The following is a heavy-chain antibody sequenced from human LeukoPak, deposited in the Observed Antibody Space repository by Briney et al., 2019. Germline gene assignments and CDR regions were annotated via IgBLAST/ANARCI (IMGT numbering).Heavy chain of an antibody. J-gene: IGHJ4*02. CDR2: IYPGDSDT. V-gene: IGHV5-51*01. Sequence: GESLKISCKVSGYSFTNYWIGWVRQMPGKGLEGMGIIYPGDSDTRYSPSFQGQVTISVDKTISTAYLQWSSLKASDSAMYYCARRVEGTPLFEYWGQGTLVTVSP. CDR3: ARRVEGTPLFEY. CDR1: GYSFTNYW. D-gene: IGHD1-26*01.